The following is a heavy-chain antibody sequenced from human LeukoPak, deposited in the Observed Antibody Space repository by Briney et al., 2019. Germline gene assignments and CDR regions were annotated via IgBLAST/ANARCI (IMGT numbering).Heavy chain of an antibody. CDR2: IYYSGAT. V-gene: IGHV4-39*07. Sequence: PSETLSLTCTVSGASVSSYYWGWIRKPPGKGLEWIASIYYSGATYYNPSLKSRVTISVDTSKNQFSLKLDSVTAADTAVYYCARDSTVAGSDYWGQGTLVTVSS. CDR3: ARDSTVAGSDY. J-gene: IGHJ4*02. CDR1: GASVSSYY. D-gene: IGHD6-19*01.